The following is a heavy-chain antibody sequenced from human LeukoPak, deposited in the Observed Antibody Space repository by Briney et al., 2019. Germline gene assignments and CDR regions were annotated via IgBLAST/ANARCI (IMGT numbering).Heavy chain of an antibody. D-gene: IGHD3-22*01. CDR3: AREIYDSSGYYFDY. J-gene: IGHJ4*02. CDR2: IHYSGST. CDR1: GGSISSYY. Sequence: SETLSLTCTVSGGSISSYYWSWIRQPPGKRLEWIGYIHYSGSTNYNPSLRGRVTISVDKSKNQFSLKLSSVTAADTAVYYCAREIYDSSGYYFDYWGQGTLVTVSS. V-gene: IGHV4-59*12.